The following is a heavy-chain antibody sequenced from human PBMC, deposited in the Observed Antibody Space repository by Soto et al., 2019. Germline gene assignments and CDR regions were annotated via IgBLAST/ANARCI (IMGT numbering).Heavy chain of an antibody. D-gene: IGHD6-13*01. CDR3: ARVNEGYSSSWIFDY. V-gene: IGHV4-59*01. J-gene: IGHJ4*02. Sequence: QVQLQESGPGLVKPSETLSLTCTVSGGSISSYYWSWIRQHPGKGLEWIGYIYYSGSTNYNPSLKSRVTISVDTSKNQFSLKLSSVTAADTAVYYCARVNEGYSSSWIFDYWGQGTLVTVSS. CDR1: GGSISSYY. CDR2: IYYSGST.